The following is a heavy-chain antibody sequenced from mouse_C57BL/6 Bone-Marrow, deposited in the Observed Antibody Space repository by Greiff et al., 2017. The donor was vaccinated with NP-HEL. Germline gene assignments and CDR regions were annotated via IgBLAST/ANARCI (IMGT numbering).Heavy chain of an antibody. V-gene: IGHV1-74*01. J-gene: IGHJ4*01. CDR2: LHPSDSDT. CDR3: AIGVTTVTGAMDY. Sequence: QVQLQQPGAELVKPGASVKVSCKASGYTFTSYWMHWVKQRPGQGLEWIGRLHPSDSDTNYNQKFKGKATLTVDKSSSTAYMQLSSLTSEDSAVYYCAIGVTTVTGAMDYWGQGTSVTVSS. CDR1: GYTFTSYW. D-gene: IGHD1-1*01.